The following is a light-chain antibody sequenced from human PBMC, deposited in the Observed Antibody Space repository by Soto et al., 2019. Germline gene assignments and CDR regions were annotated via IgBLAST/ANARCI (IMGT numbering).Light chain of an antibody. CDR1: QSITTL. CDR2: AAT. V-gene: IGKV1-39*01. Sequence: DIQMTQSPSSLSASVGDSVSITCRASQSITTLLNWYQKKPGKAPHLLIYAATTLQSGVPSRFSGAGSGTHFSLTISSLQPDDFASYYCQQSSTLPLSFGGGTQVEIK. CDR3: QQSSTLPLS. J-gene: IGKJ4*01.